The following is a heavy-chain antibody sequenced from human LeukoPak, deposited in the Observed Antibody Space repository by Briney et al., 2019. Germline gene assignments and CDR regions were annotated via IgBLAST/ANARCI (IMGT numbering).Heavy chain of an antibody. V-gene: IGHV3-23*01. J-gene: IGHJ4*02. CDR2: ITRSGGNT. CDR1: GFTFTNYA. CDR3: AKWGYCEVLTGYYVSDY. D-gene: IGHD3-9*01. Sequence: VASLRLSCVASGFTFTNYAMSWVRQAPGQGLEWVSAITRSGGNTYYADSVKGRVTISRDNSKNTVFLQMTSLRAEDTAVYYCAKWGYCEVLTGYYVSDYWGQGTLVTVSS.